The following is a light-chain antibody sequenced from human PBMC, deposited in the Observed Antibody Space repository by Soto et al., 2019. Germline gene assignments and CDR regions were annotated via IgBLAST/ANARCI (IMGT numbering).Light chain of an antibody. CDR1: SSDVGGYKF. CDR2: DVS. V-gene: IGLV2-14*01. CDR3: QSYDSSLTNAV. J-gene: IGLJ2*01. Sequence: QSALTQPASVSGSHGQSITISCTGTSSDVGGYKFVSWYQQHPGKVPKLLIYDVSNRPSGVSNRFSGSKSGNTASLTITGLRGEDEADYHCQSYDSSLTNAVFGGGTKLTVL.